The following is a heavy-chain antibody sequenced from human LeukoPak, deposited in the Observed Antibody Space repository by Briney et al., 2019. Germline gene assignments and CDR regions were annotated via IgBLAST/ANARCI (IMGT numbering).Heavy chain of an antibody. J-gene: IGHJ4*02. CDR3: AKVPGQIYYFDY. V-gene: IGHV3-23*01. CDR1: GFTFSSYA. Sequence: GGSLRLSCAASGFTFSSYAMSWVRQAPGEGLEWVSAISGSGGSTYYADSVKGRFTISRDNSKNTLYLQMNSLRAEDTAVYYCAKVPGQIYYFDYWGQGTLVTVSS. CDR2: ISGSGGST.